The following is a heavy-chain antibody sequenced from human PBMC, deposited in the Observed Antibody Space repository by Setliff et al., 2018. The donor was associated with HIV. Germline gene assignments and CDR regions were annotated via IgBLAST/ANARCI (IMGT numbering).Heavy chain of an antibody. CDR3: ARRRYYYDSSGLFDY. Sequence: LSLTCTVSGGSISSSSYYWGWIRQPPGKGLEWIGSIYYSGSTYYNPSLKSRVTISVDTSKNQFSLKLSSVTAADTAVYYCARRRYYYDSSGLFDYWGQGTLVTVSS. D-gene: IGHD3-22*01. CDR2: IYYSGST. V-gene: IGHV4-39*01. J-gene: IGHJ4*02. CDR1: GGSISSSSYY.